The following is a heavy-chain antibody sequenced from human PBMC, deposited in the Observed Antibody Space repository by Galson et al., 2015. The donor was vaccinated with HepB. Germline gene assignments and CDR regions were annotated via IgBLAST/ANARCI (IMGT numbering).Heavy chain of an antibody. Sequence: SVKVSCKASGYTFTDYVVNWVRQAPGQGLEWMGCVNTNTGKPRYAPGFAGRFVFSLDTSVTTAYLQISSRETDDTAVYYCARSPLRFLDWLPYYDHNYMDVWGEGTTVTVSS. CDR1: GYTFTDYV. J-gene: IGHJ6*03. D-gene: IGHD3-3*01. CDR2: VNTNTGKP. CDR3: ARSPLRFLDWLPYYDHNYMDV. V-gene: IGHV7-4-1*02.